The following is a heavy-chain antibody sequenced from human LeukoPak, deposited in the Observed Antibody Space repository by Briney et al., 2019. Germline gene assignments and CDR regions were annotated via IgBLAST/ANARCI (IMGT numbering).Heavy chain of an antibody. V-gene: IGHV4-61*02. Sequence: SETLSLTCTVSGGSISSGSYYWNWIRQPAVKGLEWIGRIYRSGSSNYNPSLKSRVTVSVDTSKNQFSLKLSSVTAADTAVYYCAREGLNMVRGVIPKEAWGWFDPWGQGTLVTVSS. CDR2: IYRSGSS. CDR1: GGSISSGSYY. CDR3: AREGLNMVRGVIPKEAWGWFDP. J-gene: IGHJ5*02. D-gene: IGHD3-10*01.